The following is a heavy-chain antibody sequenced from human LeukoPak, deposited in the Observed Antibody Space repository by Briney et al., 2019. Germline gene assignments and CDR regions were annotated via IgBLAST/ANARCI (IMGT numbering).Heavy chain of an antibody. CDR3: ASRPRGKLWFGELSL. D-gene: IGHD3-10*01. J-gene: IGHJ4*02. V-gene: IGHV1-46*01. Sequence: ASVKVSCKASGYTFTSYYMHWVRQAPGQGLEWMGIINPSGGSTSYAQKFQGRVTMTRDMSTSTVYMELSSLRSEDTAVYYRASRPRGKLWFGELSLWGQGTLVTVSS. CDR2: INPSGGST. CDR1: GYTFTSYY.